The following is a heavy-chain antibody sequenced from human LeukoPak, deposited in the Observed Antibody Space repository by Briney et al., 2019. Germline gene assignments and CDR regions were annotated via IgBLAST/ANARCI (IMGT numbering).Heavy chain of an antibody. D-gene: IGHD3-16*01. CDR2: IYPGDSGP. CDR3: ARRFVSGGDYYYYYMDV. J-gene: IGHJ6*03. V-gene: IGHV5-51*01. CDR1: GYSFTSYC. Sequence: GESLKISCKVSGYSFTSYCIGWVRQMPGKGLEWMGIIYPGDSGPTYSPSFQGQVTISVDKSINTAYLQWSSLKASDTAMYYCARRFVSGGDYYYYYMDVWGKGTTVTVSS.